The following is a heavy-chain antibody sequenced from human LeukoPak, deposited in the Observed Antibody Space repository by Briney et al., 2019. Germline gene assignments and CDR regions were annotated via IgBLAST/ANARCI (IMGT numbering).Heavy chain of an antibody. CDR3: ARAPMSTPPVPDY. CDR1: GYIFTNYA. Sequence: ASVKVSCKASGYIFTNYAISWMRQAPGQGLEWMGWINTHNGNTNYEQIFQGRVTMTTDTPTCTVVTTDTSTTTAYMELRSLRSDDTAVYYCARAPMSTPPVPDYWGQGTLVTVSS. V-gene: IGHV1-18*01. J-gene: IGHJ4*02. D-gene: IGHD3-10*02. CDR2: INTHNGNT.